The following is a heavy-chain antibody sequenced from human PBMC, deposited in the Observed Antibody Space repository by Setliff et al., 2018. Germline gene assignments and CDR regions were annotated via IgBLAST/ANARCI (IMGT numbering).Heavy chain of an antibody. CDR1: GASVRSHY. CDR2: IYYRGDT. CDR3: ARTGTYRYFDY. D-gene: IGHD1-1*01. J-gene: IGHJ4*02. Sequence: LSLTCTVSGASVRSHYWSWIRQSPEKGLEWIGRIYYRGDTYYNPSLKGRLTISVDTAQNQFSLRLTSVTAADTAVYYCARTGTYRYFDYWGQGALVTVSS. V-gene: IGHV4-59*05.